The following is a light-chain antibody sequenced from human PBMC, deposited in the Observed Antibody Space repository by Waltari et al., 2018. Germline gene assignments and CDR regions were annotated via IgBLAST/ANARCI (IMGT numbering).Light chain of an antibody. Sequence: QSALTQPRSVSGSPGQSVPISCTGTSSDVGGYNSVSWYQQHPGKAPKSMIYDVSERPSGVPDRFSGSKSGNTASLTISGLQAEDEADYYCCSFAGSYTWVFGGGTKLTVL. V-gene: IGLV2-11*01. J-gene: IGLJ3*02. CDR2: DVS. CDR3: CSFAGSYTWV. CDR1: SSDVGGYNS.